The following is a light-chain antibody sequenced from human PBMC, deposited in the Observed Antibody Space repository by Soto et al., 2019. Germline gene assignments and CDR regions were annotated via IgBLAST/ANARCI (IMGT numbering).Light chain of an antibody. J-gene: IGLJ3*02. V-gene: IGLV1-44*01. CDR2: RNS. CDR1: SSNIGNNA. CDR3: AAWDDGLNGVV. Sequence: QSVLTQPPSASGSPGQRVIISCSGSSSNIGNNAVNWYQHLPGTSPKLLIYRNSQRPSGVPDRFSGSKSGTSASLAISGLQSEDEADYSCAAWDDGLNGVVFGGGTKLTVL.